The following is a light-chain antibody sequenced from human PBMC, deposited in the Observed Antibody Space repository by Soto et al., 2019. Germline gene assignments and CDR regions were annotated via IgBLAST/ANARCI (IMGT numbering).Light chain of an antibody. CDR3: QQYNNWPSCT. V-gene: IGKV3-15*01. J-gene: IGKJ1*01. Sequence: EIVLTQSPGTLSLSPGASATHSSKAVYSVSNDYLAWYQQYPGQAPRLLIYMVSTGAAVIRARFSGSGSGTECALTISSLQSEDSAIYYCQQYNNWPSCTFGQGAKVDIK. CDR1: YSVSND. CDR2: MVS.